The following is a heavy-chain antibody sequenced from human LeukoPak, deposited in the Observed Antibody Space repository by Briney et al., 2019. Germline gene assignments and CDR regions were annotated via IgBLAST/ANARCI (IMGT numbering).Heavy chain of an antibody. D-gene: IGHD4-17*01. Sequence: PGGSLRLSCAASGFTFSNYWMYWVRQASGKGLVWVSQIISDGSRTYYADSVKGRFTISRDNTKNTLYPQMNSLRAEDTAVYYCVRDGDNLGRDFDYWGQGTLVTVSS. CDR3: VRDGDNLGRDFDY. J-gene: IGHJ4*02. CDR1: GFTFSNYW. V-gene: IGHV3-74*01. CDR2: IISDGSRT.